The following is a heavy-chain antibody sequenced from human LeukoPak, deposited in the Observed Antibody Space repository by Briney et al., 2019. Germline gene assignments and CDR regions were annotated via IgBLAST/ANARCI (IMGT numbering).Heavy chain of an antibody. CDR2: ISGSGDST. CDR1: GFTFSSYG. Sequence: GGSLRLSCAASGFTFSSYGMNWARQAPGKGLEWVSSISGSGDSTDYADSVKGRFTISRDNSKNTLYLQMNSLRVEDTAVYYCAKDHFPRRVGYNGGESDYWGQGTLVTISS. J-gene: IGHJ4*02. CDR3: AKDHFPRRVGYNGGESDY. D-gene: IGHD5-24*01. V-gene: IGHV3-23*01.